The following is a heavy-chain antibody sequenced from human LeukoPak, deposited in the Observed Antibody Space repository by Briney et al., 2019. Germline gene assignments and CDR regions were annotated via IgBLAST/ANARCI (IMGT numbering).Heavy chain of an antibody. CDR1: GFTFSSYS. CDR3: ARGLAAAGTRGY. V-gene: IGHV3-21*01. Sequence: GGSLRLSCAASGFTFSSYSMNWVRQAPGKGLEWVSSISSSSSYIYYADSVKGRFTISRDNAKNSLYLQMNSLRAEDTAVYYCARGLAAAGTRGYWGQGTPVIVSS. CDR2: ISSSSSYI. D-gene: IGHD6-13*01. J-gene: IGHJ4*02.